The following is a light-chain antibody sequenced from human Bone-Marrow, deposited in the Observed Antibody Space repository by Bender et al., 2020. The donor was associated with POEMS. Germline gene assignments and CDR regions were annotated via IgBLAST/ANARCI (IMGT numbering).Light chain of an antibody. Sequence: QSALTQPASVSGSPGQSITISCTGTSSDVGNYNLVSCYQHHPGKAPKLMIYEGSKRPSGVSNRFSGSKSGNTASLTIYGLQAEDEADYHCTSYTGTKNVFGGGTKVTVL. J-gene: IGLJ3*02. CDR2: EGS. V-gene: IGLV2-14*02. CDR1: SSDVGNYNL. CDR3: TSYTGTKNV.